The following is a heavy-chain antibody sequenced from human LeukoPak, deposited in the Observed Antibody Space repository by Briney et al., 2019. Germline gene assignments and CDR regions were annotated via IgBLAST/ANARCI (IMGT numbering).Heavy chain of an antibody. CDR1: GFTFSSYG. D-gene: IGHD3-9*01. CDR3: ARLVTDYDILTGYYIGRDFDY. V-gene: IGHV3-30*03. CDR2: ISYDGSNK. Sequence: PGRSLRLSCAASGFTFSSYGMHWVRQAPGKGLEWVAVISYDGSNKYYADSVKSRFTISRDNAKNSLYLQMNSLRAEDTAVYYCARLVTDYDILTGYYIGRDFDYWGQGTLVTVSS. J-gene: IGHJ4*02.